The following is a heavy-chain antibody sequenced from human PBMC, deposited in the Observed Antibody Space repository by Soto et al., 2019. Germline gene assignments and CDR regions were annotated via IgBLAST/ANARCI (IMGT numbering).Heavy chain of an antibody. CDR3: ARHRDAFSSTFDY. V-gene: IGHV3-53*02. J-gene: IGHJ4*02. Sequence: EVQLVETGGGLIQPGGSLRLSCAVSGFTVSTNYMSWVRQAPGKGLEWVSALYSGGSTYYADSVKGRFTISRDNSKNTLHLQMNSLRAEDTALYYCARHRDAFSSTFDYWGQGNLVTVSS. D-gene: IGHD3-3*02. CDR1: GFTVSTNY. CDR2: LYSGGST.